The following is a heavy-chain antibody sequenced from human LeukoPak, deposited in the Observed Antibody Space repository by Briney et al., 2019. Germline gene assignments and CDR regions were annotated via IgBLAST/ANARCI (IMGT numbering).Heavy chain of an antibody. D-gene: IGHD3-10*01. V-gene: IGHV1-8*01. CDR3: AREFGELGLDY. J-gene: IGHJ4*02. CDR1: RYSFTGYD. CDR2: MNPDSGNT. Sequence: GASVKVSCKASRYSFTGYDINWVRQAAGQGLEWMGWMNPDSGNTGYSRKFQGRVTITADKSTSAAYMELSSLRSEDTAVYYCAREFGELGLDYWGQGTLVTVSS.